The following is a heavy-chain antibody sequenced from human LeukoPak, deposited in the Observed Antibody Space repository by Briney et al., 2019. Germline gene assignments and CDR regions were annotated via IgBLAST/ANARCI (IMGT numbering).Heavy chain of an antibody. CDR2: INPNSGGT. V-gene: IGHV1-2*02. CDR3: ARASGNWFDP. CDR1: GYTFSNYG. Sequence: ASVKVSCKASGYTFSNYGISWVRQAPGQGLEWMGWINPNSGGTNYAQKFQGRVTMTRDTSISTAYMELSRLRSDDTAVYYCARASGNWFDPWGQGTLVTVSS. J-gene: IGHJ5*02.